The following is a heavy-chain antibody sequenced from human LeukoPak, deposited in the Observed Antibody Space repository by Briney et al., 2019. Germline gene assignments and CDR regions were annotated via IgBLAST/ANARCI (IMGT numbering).Heavy chain of an antibody. J-gene: IGHJ6*02. Sequence: GRSLRLSCAASGFTFSSYAMHWVRQAPGKGLEWVAVISYDGSNKYYADSVKGRFTISRDNSKNTLYLQMNSLRAEDTAVYYCAKELNGSGSYGFWVIYYYYGMDVWGQGTTVTVSS. V-gene: IGHV3-30*04. CDR3: AKELNGSGSYGFWVIYYYYGMDV. CDR2: ISYDGSNK. D-gene: IGHD3-10*01. CDR1: GFTFSSYA.